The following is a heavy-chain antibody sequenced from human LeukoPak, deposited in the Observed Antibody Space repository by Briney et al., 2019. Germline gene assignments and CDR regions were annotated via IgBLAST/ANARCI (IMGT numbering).Heavy chain of an antibody. CDR3: ARGFTYGFLDY. J-gene: IGHJ4*02. V-gene: IGHV4-4*07. Sequence: SETLSLTCTVSGGSISDYYWSWIRQPAGEGLEWIGRIYTSGSTNYNPSLQSRLTMSVDTSKNQFSLKLSSVTAADTAVYYCARGFTYGFLDYWGQGTLVTVSS. CDR1: GGSISDYY. CDR2: IYTSGST. D-gene: IGHD5-18*01.